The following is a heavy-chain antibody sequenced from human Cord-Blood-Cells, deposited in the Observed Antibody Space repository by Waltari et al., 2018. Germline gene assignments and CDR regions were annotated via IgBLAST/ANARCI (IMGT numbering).Heavy chain of an antibody. Sequence: QVQLVQSGSELKKPGASVKVSCKASGYTSTSYAMNWVRQAPGQGLEWMGWINTNTGNPTYAQGFTGRFVVSLDTSVSTACLQNSSLKAEDTAVYYWARDGYSSSYSVYWGQGTLVTVSS. CDR2: INTNTGNP. J-gene: IGHJ4*02. V-gene: IGHV7-4-1*02. D-gene: IGHD6-6*01. CDR1: GYTSTSYA. CDR3: ARDGYSSSYSVY.